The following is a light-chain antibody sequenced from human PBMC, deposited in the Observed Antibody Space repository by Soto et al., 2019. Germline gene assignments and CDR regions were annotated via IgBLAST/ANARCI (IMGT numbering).Light chain of an antibody. J-gene: IGKJ1*01. CDR1: QTISGTY. V-gene: IGKV3-20*01. Sequence: VVLTQSPSTLSLSSGERATLSCRAIQTISGTYLAWYQQKPGQAPRLLIYSSSSRAAGVSDRFSGSGSGTDFSLTIGRLEPEDFAMYYCQQYGRSPTWTFGQGTKVDIK. CDR3: QQYGRSPTWT. CDR2: SSS.